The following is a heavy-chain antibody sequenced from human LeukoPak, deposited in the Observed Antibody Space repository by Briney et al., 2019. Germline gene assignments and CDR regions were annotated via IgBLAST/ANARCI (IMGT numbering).Heavy chain of an antibody. V-gene: IGHV3-66*02. Sequence: GGSLRLSCAASGFTVSSNYMSWVRQAPGKGLEWVSVIYSGGSTYYADSVKGRFTISRDNSKNTLYLQMNSLIAEDTAVYYCARDLAPINYDFWSGYYRNAFDIWGQGTMVTVSS. J-gene: IGHJ3*02. CDR3: ARDLAPINYDFWSGYYRNAFDI. CDR2: IYSGGST. CDR1: GFTVSSNY. D-gene: IGHD3-3*01.